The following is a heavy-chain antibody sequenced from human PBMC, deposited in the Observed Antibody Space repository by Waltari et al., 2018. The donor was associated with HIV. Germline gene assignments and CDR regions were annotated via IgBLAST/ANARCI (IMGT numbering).Heavy chain of an antibody. Sequence: DVQLEDSGGDLVQIGGSLGLSCAGSGFAFYHYEMNWGRQAPGKGLEWIAYISSNGGAIHYADSVRGRFTISRDNAKSSLYLQMNSLRGEDTAIYYCARDDLIVRRPFGIWGQGTMVTV. D-gene: IGHD3-16*02. CDR3: ARDDLIVRRPFGI. CDR1: GFAFYHYE. V-gene: IGHV3-48*03. J-gene: IGHJ3*02. CDR2: ISSNGGAI.